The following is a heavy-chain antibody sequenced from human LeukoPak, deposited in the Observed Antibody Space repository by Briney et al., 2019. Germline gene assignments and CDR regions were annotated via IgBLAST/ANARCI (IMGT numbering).Heavy chain of an antibody. CDR3: ARVSTERAYYFDY. V-gene: IGHV4-59*01. CDR2: IYYSRST. Sequence: SETLSLTCTVSGGSISSYYWSWIRQPPGKGLEWIGYIYYSRSTNYNPSLKSRVTISVDTSKNQFSLKLSSVTAADTAVYYYARVSTERAYYFDYWGQGTLVTVSS. CDR1: GGSISSYY. J-gene: IGHJ4*02. D-gene: IGHD1-1*01.